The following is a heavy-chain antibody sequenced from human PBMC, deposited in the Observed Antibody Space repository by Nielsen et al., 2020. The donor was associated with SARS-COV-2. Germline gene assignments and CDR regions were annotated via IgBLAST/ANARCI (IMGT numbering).Heavy chain of an antibody. CDR3: AREAAAGTHYYYGMDV. J-gene: IGHJ6*02. V-gene: IGHV3-33*01. CDR2: IWYDGSNK. CDR1: GFTFSSYG. D-gene: IGHD6-13*01. Sequence: GGSLRLSCAASGFTFSSYGMHWVRQAPGKGLEWVAVIWYDGSNKYYADSVKGRFTIPRDNSKNTLYLQMNSLRAEDTAVYYCAREAAAGTHYYYGMDVWGQGTTVTVSS.